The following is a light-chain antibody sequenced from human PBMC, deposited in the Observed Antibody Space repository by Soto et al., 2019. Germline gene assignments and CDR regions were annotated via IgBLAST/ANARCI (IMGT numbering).Light chain of an antibody. V-gene: IGLV2-14*01. Sequence: QSALTQPAPLSGSPGQSITISCTGTSSDVGGYNYVSWYQQHPGKAPKLMIYDVSNRPSGVSNRFSGSKSGNTASLTISGLQAEDEADYYCSSYTSSSTRVFGTGTKVTVL. CDR1: SSDVGGYNY. J-gene: IGLJ1*01. CDR2: DVS. CDR3: SSYTSSSTRV.